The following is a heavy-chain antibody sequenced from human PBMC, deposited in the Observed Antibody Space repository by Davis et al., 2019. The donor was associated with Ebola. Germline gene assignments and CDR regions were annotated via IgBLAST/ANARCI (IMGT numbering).Heavy chain of an antibody. D-gene: IGHD3-16*02. CDR2: INHSGST. CDR3: ARARRLRLGELSARFDY. Sequence: SETLSLTCAVYGGSFSGYYWSWIRQPPEKGLEWIGEINHSGSTNYNPSLKSRVTISVDTSKNQFSLTLSSVTAADTAVYYCARARRLRLGELSARFDYWGQGTLVTVSS. CDR1: GGSFSGYY. J-gene: IGHJ4*02. V-gene: IGHV4-34*09.